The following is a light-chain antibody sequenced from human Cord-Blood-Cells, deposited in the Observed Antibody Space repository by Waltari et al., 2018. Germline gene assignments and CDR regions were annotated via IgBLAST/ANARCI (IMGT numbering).Light chain of an antibody. CDR3: QQYGSSPMYT. V-gene: IGKV3-20*01. CDR1: QSVSSSY. J-gene: IGKJ2*01. Sequence: EIVLTQSPGTLSLSTGERATLSCRASQSVSSSYLAWYQQKPGQAPRLLIYGASSRATGIPDRFSCSGSGTDFTLTISRLEPEDFAVYYCQQYGSSPMYTFGQGTKLEIK. CDR2: GAS.